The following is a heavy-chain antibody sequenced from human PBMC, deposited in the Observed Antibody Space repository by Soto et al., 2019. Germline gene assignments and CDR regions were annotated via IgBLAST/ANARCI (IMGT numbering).Heavy chain of an antibody. CDR3: ARDGRGADCY. CDR2: ITASGDKT. D-gene: IGHD2-21*02. J-gene: IGHJ4*02. CDR1: GLTLSSYA. Sequence: EVQLLESGGGLVQPGESLRLSCAASGLTLSSYAMTWVRQAPGKGLVYVSSITASGDKTYYADTAKGRFTISRDNSKNTMYLQMNSLRVDGADVYFCARDGRGADCYWGQGTLVTVSS. V-gene: IGHV3-23*01.